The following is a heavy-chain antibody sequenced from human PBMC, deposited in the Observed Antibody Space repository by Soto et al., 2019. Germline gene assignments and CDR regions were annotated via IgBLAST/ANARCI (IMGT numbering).Heavy chain of an antibody. J-gene: IGHJ3*02. CDR2: INPTSGGT. Sequence: QVQLVQSGAEVKKPGASVKVSCKASGYTFTGYYIHWVRQAPGQGLEWMGWINPTSGGTNYAQKFQGRVTMTRDTSISTGYMELSRLRSDGTAVYYCTRVVGRSSSDAFGIWGQGTMVTVSS. CDR1: GYTFTGYY. V-gene: IGHV1-2*02. D-gene: IGHD6-13*01. CDR3: TRVVGRSSSDAFGI.